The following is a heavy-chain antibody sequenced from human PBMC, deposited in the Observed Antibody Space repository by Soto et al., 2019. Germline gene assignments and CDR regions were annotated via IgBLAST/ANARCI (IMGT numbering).Heavy chain of an antibody. CDR3: ARHVGGGGYCSSTSCQYYYYGMDV. V-gene: IGHV5-10-1*01. J-gene: IGHJ6*02. Sequence: SLKISCKGSGYSFTSYWISWVRQMPGKGLEWMGRIDPSDSYTNYSPSFQGHVTISADKSISTAYLQWSSLKASDTAMYYCARHVGGGGYCSSTSCQYYYYGMDVWGQGTTVTVSS. CDR1: GYSFTSYW. D-gene: IGHD2-2*01. CDR2: IDPSDSYT.